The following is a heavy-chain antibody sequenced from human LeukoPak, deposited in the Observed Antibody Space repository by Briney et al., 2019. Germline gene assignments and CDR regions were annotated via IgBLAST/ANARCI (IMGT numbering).Heavy chain of an antibody. J-gene: IGHJ4*02. CDR3: AREWFGESLNYLDY. CDR2: ISYDGSNK. Sequence: PGGSLRLSCAASGFTFSSYAMHWVRQAPGKGLEWVAVISYDGSNKYYADSVKGRFTISRDNSKNTLYLQMNSLRAEDTAVYYCAREWFGESLNYLDYWGQGTLVTVSS. V-gene: IGHV3-30-3*01. CDR1: GFTFSSYA. D-gene: IGHD3-10*01.